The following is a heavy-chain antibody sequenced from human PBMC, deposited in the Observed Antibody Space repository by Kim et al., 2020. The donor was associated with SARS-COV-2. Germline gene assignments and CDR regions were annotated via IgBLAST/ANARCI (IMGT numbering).Heavy chain of an antibody. CDR3: AKELILWFGELPYFDY. J-gene: IGHJ4*02. V-gene: IGHV3-30*18. Sequence: GGSLRLSCAASGFTFSSYGMHWVRQAPGKGLEWVAVISYDGSNKYYADSVKGRFTISRDNSKNTLYLQMNSLRAEDTAVYYCAKELILWFGELPYFDYWGQGTLVTVSS. D-gene: IGHD3-10*01. CDR1: GFTFSSYG. CDR2: ISYDGSNK.